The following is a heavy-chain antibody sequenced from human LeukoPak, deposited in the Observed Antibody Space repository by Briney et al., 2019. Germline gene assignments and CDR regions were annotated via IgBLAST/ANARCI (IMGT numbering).Heavy chain of an antibody. CDR2: IKQDGSEK. J-gene: IGHJ4*02. V-gene: IGHV3-7*01. Sequence: PGGSLRLSCEASGFNLGTYWMSWFRQAPGKGLEWVANIKQDGSEKYYVDSVKGRFTISRDNAQNSVYLQMNSLRVEDTAVYYCGRGGAVASYWGQGALVTVSS. CDR3: GRGGAVASY. CDR1: GFNLGTYW. D-gene: IGHD6-19*01.